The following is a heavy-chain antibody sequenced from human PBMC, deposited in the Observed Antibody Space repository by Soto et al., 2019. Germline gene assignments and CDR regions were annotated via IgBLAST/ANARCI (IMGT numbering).Heavy chain of an antibody. CDR3: ARDSYSSGWPGW. J-gene: IGHJ4*02. V-gene: IGHV1-46*01. CDR1: GYTFTSYY. CDR2: INPSGGST. Sequence: QVQLVQSGAEVKKPGASVKVSCKASGYTFTSYYMHWVRQAPGQGLEWMGIINPSGGSTSYAQKFQGRXXMXRXXSTSTVYMELSSLRSEDTAVYYCARDSYSSGWPGWWGQGTLVTVSS. D-gene: IGHD6-19*01.